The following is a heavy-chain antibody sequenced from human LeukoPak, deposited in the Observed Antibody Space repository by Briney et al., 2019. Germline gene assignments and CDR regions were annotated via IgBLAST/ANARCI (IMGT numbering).Heavy chain of an antibody. J-gene: IGHJ4*02. D-gene: IGHD3-10*01. CDR3: ARVSITMVRGVLDY. CDR1: GNTFTDYG. CDR2: ISAYNGNT. V-gene: IGHV1-18*01. Sequence: ASVKVSCKASGNTFTDYGINWVRQAPGQGLEWMGWISAYNGNTNYAQKLQGRVTMTTDTSTSTAYMELRSLRSDDTAVYYCARVSITMVRGVLDYWGQGTLVTVSS.